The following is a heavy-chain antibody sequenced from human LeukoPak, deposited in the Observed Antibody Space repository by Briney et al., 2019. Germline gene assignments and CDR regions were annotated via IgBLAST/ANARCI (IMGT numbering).Heavy chain of an antibody. CDR3: ARARTDPIVVVPAANYYYYYMDV. CDR2: IKQDGSEK. CDR1: GFTFSSYW. Sequence: PGGSLRLSCAASGFTFSSYWMSWVRQAPGKGLEWVANIKQDGSEKYYVDSVKGRFTISRDNAKNSLHLQMNSLRAEDTAVYYCARARTDPIVVVPAANYYYYYMDVWGKGTTVTVSS. D-gene: IGHD2-2*01. V-gene: IGHV3-7*01. J-gene: IGHJ6*03.